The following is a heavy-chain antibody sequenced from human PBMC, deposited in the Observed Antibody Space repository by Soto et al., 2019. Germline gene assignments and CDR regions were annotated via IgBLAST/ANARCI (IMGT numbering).Heavy chain of an antibody. D-gene: IGHD2-2*01. V-gene: IGHV3-11*06. Sequence: GGALRLSCAASGFTFSDYYMSWIRQAPGKGLEWVSYISSSSSYTNYADSVKGRFTISRDNAKNSLYLQMNSLRAEDTAVYYCAGGEAIYCSSTSCQTFDPWGQGTLVTVSS. CDR3: AGGEAIYCSSTSCQTFDP. J-gene: IGHJ5*02. CDR2: ISSSSSYT. CDR1: GFTFSDYY.